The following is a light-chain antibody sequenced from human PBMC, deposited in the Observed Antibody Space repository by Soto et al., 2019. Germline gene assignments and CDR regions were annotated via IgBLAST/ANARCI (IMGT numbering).Light chain of an antibody. CDR2: SDD. Sequence: SALTQPPSASATPGQTVTISCSGSSSNIGSNAVSWYQHFPGTAPKVLIYSDDQRPSGVPDRFSGSKSGTSASLAISGLQAEDEADYFCAAWGDSLNTWVFGGGTKVTVL. CDR3: AAWGDSLNTWV. CDR1: SSNIGSNA. J-gene: IGLJ3*02. V-gene: IGLV1-44*01.